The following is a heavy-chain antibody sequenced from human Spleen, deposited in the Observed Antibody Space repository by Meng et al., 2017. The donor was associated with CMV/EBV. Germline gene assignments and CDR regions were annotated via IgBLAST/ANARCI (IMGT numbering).Heavy chain of an antibody. V-gene: IGHV3-30*02. D-gene: IGHD3-3*01. Sequence: GGSLRLSCAASGFSFNDFGMHWVRQAPGKGLEWVCFIRYDGRNKYYGDSVKGRFTISRDNSKNTVDLQMNSVRAEDTAVYYCAKDWAFQDFSSGSGMDVWGQGTTVTVSS. J-gene: IGHJ6*02. CDR1: GFSFNDFG. CDR3: AKDWAFQDFSSGSGMDV. CDR2: IRYDGRNK.